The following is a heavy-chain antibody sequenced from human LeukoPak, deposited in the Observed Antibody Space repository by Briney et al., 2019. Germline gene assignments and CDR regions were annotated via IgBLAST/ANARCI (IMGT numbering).Heavy chain of an antibody. J-gene: IGHJ4*02. CDR2: IRGDGDRT. CDR1: GFIFDDYA. Sequence: GGSLRLSCAAPGFIFDDYAMHWVRQAPGKGQEWVSLIRGDGDRTYYGNSVKGRFTISRDNSKNSLYLQMNSLRTEDTALYYCAKDRYMDIIATTGLFDYWGQGTLVTVSS. V-gene: IGHV3-43*02. CDR3: AKDRYMDIIATTGLFDY. D-gene: IGHD6-13*01.